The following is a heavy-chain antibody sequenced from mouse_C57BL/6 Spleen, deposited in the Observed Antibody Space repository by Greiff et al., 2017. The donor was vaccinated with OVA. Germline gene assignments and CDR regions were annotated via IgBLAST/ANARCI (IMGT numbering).Heavy chain of an antibody. CDR1: GYTFTSYW. CDR2: IDPSDSET. J-gene: IGHJ2*01. D-gene: IGHD3-2*02. V-gene: IGHV1-52*01. Sequence: QVQLKQPGAELVRPGSSVKLSCKASGYTFTSYWMHWVKQRPIQGLEWIGNIDPSDSETHYNQKFKDKATLTVDKSSSTAYMQLSSLTSEDSAVYYCARAPLDSSGYYFDYWGQGTTLTVSS. CDR3: ARAPLDSSGYYFDY.